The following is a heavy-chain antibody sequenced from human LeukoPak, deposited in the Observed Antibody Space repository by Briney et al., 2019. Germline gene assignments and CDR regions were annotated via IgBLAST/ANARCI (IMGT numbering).Heavy chain of an antibody. CDR2: ISYDGSNE. D-gene: IGHD3-22*01. V-gene: IGHV3-30-3*01. CDR1: GFTFSSYA. Sequence: PGGSLRLSCAASGFTFSSYAMHWVRQAPGKGLEWVAVISYDGSNEYYADSVKGRFTISRDNSKNTLYLQMNSLRAEDTAVYYCARARDYYDSSGYTKWGQGTLVTASS. J-gene: IGHJ4*02. CDR3: ARARDYYDSSGYTK.